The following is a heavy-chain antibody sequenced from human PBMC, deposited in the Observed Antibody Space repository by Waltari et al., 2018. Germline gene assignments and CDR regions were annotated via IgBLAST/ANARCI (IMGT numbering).Heavy chain of an antibody. Sequence: QVQLQQWGAGLLKPSETLSLTCAVYGGSFSGYYWSWIRQPTGKGMEWIGEINREGSTKSNPSLKSRVTISVDPSKNHFSLKLSSVTAADTAVYYCARVKRINYYVSGSYSRGQRGYLDYWGQGTLVTVSS. CDR3: ARVKRINYYVSGSYSRGQRGYLDY. V-gene: IGHV4-34*01. CDR1: GGSFSGYY. D-gene: IGHD3-10*01. CDR2: INREGST. J-gene: IGHJ4*02.